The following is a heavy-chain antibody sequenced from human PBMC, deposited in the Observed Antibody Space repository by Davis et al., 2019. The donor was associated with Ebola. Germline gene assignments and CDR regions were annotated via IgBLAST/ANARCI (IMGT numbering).Heavy chain of an antibody. V-gene: IGHV4-34*01. CDR1: GGSFSGYY. D-gene: IGHD6-13*01. Sequence: SQTLSLTCAVYGGSFSGYYWSWIRQAPGKGLEWIGEIDHSGSTNYNPSLKSRLTISVDTSKNQFSLKVSSVTAADTAVYYCARGALIAAAGTGKDFDYWGQGTLVTVS. J-gene: IGHJ4*02. CDR3: ARGALIAAAGTGKDFDY. CDR2: IDHSGST.